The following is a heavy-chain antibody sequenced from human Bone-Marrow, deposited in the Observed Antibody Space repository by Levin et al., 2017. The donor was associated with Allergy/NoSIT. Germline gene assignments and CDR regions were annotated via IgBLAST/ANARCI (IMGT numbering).Heavy chain of an antibody. Sequence: PGGSLRLSCTTSGFTFGDYAMNWVRQAPGKGLEWVGLIRGKSYRGTTEYAASVKGRFTISRDDSKSIAYLQMDSLKIEDTALYYCTRERRGIGSSYMDYWGQGTLVTVSS. D-gene: IGHD1-26*01. CDR3: TRERRGIGSSYMDY. V-gene: IGHV3-49*04. CDR2: IRGKSYRGTT. J-gene: IGHJ4*02. CDR1: GFTFGDYA.